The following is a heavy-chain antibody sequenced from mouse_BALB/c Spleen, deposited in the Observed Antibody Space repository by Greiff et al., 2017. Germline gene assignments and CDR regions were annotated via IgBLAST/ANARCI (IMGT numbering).Heavy chain of an antibody. V-gene: IGHV1-4*01. D-gene: IGHD2-1*01. Sequence: VMLVESGAELARPGASVKMSCKASGYTFTSYTMHWVKQRPGQGLEWIGYINPSSGYTNYNQKFKDKATLTADKSSSTAYMQLSSLTSEDSAVYYCARGGNGDAMDYWGQGTSVTVSS. CDR3: ARGGNGDAMDY. J-gene: IGHJ4*01. CDR2: INPSSGYT. CDR1: GYTFTSYT.